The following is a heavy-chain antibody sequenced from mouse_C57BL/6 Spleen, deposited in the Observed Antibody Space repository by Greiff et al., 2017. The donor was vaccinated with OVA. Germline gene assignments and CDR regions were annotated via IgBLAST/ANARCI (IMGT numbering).Heavy chain of an antibody. V-gene: IGHV1-19*01. CDR3: ARGRLRRAMDY. CDR2: INPYNGGT. J-gene: IGHJ4*01. CDR1: GYTFTDYY. Sequence: EVQLQQSGPVLVKPGASVKMSCKASGYTFTDYYMNWVKQSHGKSLEWIGVINPYNGGTSYNQKFKGKATLTVDKSSSTAYMELNSLTSEDSAVYYCARGRLRRAMDYWGQGTSVTVSS. D-gene: IGHD2-4*01.